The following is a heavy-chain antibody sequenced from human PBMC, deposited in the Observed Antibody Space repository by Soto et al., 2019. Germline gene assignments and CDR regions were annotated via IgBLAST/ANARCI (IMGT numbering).Heavy chain of an antibody. CDR1: GDGFSNYG. CDR2: ISAYDGQT. CDR3: ARVWYYDSSGYYAFDY. J-gene: IGHJ4*02. V-gene: IGHV1-18*01. D-gene: IGHD3-22*01. Sequence: ASVKVSCKASGDGFSNYGFSWVRQAPGQGLEWMGWISAYDGQTNYTKKFQGRVTMTTDTSSSTAYMELRSLRSDDTAVYYCARVWYYDSSGYYAFDYWGLGTLVTVSS.